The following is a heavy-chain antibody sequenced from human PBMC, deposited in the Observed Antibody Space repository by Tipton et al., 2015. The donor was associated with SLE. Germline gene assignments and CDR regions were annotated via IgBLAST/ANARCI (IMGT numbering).Heavy chain of an antibody. V-gene: IGHV3-74*01. CDR1: GFIFSSYR. J-gene: IGHJ4*02. CDR3: ARVAGPKGK. Sequence: SLRLSCAASGFIFSSYRMHWVRQAPGKGLVWVSCIDGNGNTLRYADSVKGRFTISRDNAKNSLYLQMHSLRAEDTAVYYCARVAGPKGKWGQGTLVTVSS. CDR2: IDGNGNTL.